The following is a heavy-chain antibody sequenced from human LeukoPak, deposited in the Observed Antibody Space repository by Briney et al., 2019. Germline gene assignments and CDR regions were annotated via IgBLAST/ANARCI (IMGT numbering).Heavy chain of an antibody. CDR1: GFTFSSYE. CDR2: IKSDGYT. V-gene: IGHV3-48*03. J-gene: IGHJ3*02. CDR3: AKELTPHSSGFDALEI. D-gene: IGHD3-22*01. Sequence: SGGSLRLSCAASGFTFSSYEMDWVRQAPGKGLEWVSNIKSDGYTMYADPVKGRFTISRDNAKNLLFLDMSSLRAEDTAIYYCAKELTPHSSGFDALEIWGQGTMVTVSS.